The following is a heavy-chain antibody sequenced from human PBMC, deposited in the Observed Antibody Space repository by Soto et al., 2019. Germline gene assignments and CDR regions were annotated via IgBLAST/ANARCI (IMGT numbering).Heavy chain of an antibody. CDR3: ATAEVDY. J-gene: IGHJ4*02. CDR2: MNSDGSTT. CDR1: GSTFGNYW. V-gene: IGHV3-74*01. Sequence: GSLRLSCAASGSTFGNYWMHWVRQAPGKGLEWVSRMNSDGSTTNYADSVKGRFTVSRDNARNTLHLQMNSLRAEDTAVYYCATAEVDYWGPGTLVTVSS.